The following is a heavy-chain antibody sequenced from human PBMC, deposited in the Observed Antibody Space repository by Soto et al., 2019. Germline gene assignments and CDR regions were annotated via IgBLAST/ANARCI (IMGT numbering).Heavy chain of an antibody. CDR1: GGSISSGGYY. CDR3: ARVQRGYSGYDDWFDP. Sequence: PSETLSLTCTVSGGSISSGGYYWSWIRQHPGKGLEWIGYIYYSGSTYYNPSLKSRVTISVDTSKNQFSLKLSSVTAADTAVYYCARVQRGYSGYDDWFDPWGQGTLVTVSS. V-gene: IGHV4-31*03. J-gene: IGHJ5*02. D-gene: IGHD5-12*01. CDR2: IYYSGST.